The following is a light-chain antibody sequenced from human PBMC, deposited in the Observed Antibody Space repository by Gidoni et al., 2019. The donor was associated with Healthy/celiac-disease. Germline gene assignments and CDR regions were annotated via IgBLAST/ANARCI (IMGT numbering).Light chain of an antibody. Sequence: EIVLTQSPGTLSLSPGERATLSCRASQSVSSSYLAWYQQKPGQAPRLLIYGASSRATGIPDRCSGSGSGTDFTLTISRLEPEDFAVYYCQQYGSPVTFGQGTKVEIK. V-gene: IGKV3-20*01. CDR2: GAS. J-gene: IGKJ1*01. CDR1: QSVSSSY. CDR3: QQYGSPVT.